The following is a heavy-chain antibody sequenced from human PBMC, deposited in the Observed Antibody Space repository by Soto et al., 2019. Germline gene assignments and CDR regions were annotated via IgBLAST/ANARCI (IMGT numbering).Heavy chain of an antibody. D-gene: IGHD4-17*01. J-gene: IGHJ4*02. Sequence: PGGSLRLSCEASGFTFSNYGMHWVRQAPGKGLEWVAAIWYDGNNRYYADSVKGRFTISRDNSKNTLYLQMNSLRAEDTAIYYCATDLMTTVPYFDYWGLGTLVTVSS. CDR2: IWYDGNNR. CDR1: GFTFSNYG. CDR3: ATDLMTTVPYFDY. V-gene: IGHV3-33*01.